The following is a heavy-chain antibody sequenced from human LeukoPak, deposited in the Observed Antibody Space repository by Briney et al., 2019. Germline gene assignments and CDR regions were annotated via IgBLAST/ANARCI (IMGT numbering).Heavy chain of an antibody. D-gene: IGHD3-10*01. CDR3: ARLRYGSGSYYDY. Sequence: SVKVSCKASGGTFSSYAISWVRQAPGQGLEWMGGIIPIFGTANYAQKFQGRVTITTDESTSTAYIELSSLRSEDTAVYYCARLRYGSGSYYDYWGQGTLVTVSS. CDR2: IIPIFGTA. J-gene: IGHJ4*02. V-gene: IGHV1-69*05. CDR1: GGTFSSYA.